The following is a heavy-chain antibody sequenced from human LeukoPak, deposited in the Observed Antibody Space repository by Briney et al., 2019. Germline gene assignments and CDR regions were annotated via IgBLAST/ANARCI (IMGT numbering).Heavy chain of an antibody. CDR3: ATAIAVAGRDY. J-gene: IGHJ4*02. CDR1: GFTFSSYW. D-gene: IGHD6-19*01. Sequence: GGSLRLSCAASGFTFSSYWMHWVRQAPGKGLVWVSRINSDGSSTSYADSVKGRFTISRDNAKNTLYLQMNSLRAEDTAVYYRATAIAVAGRDYWGQGTLVTVSS. V-gene: IGHV3-74*01. CDR2: INSDGSST.